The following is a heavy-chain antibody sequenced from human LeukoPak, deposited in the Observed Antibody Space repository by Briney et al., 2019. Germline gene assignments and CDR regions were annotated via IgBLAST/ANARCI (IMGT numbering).Heavy chain of an antibody. V-gene: IGHV3-23*01. CDR3: AKAGSDYGSGSYAY. CDR1: GFTFSSYG. Sequence: GGSLGLSCAASGFTFSSYGMSWVRQAPGKGLEWVSGISGSGGITYYADSVKGRFTISRDNSKNTLYVQMNSLRAEDTAVYYCAKAGSDYGSGSYAYWGQGTLVTVSS. J-gene: IGHJ4*02. D-gene: IGHD3-10*01. CDR2: ISGSGGIT.